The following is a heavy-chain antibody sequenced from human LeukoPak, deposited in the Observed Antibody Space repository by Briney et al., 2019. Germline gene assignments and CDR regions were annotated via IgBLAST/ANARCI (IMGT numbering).Heavy chain of an antibody. CDR1: GGSISNYY. J-gene: IGHJ4*02. CDR2: IYSSGST. Sequence: PSETLSLTCTVSGGSISNYYWSWIRQPPGKGLEWIGYIYSSGSTDYNPSLKSRVTISVDTSKNQFSLKLSSVTAADTAVYYCARGGPTTVTPFDYWGQGTLVTVSS. V-gene: IGHV4-59*01. D-gene: IGHD4-17*01. CDR3: ARGGPTTVTPFDY.